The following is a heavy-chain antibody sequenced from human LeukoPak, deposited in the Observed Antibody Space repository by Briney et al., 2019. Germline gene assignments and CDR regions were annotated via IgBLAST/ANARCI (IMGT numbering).Heavy chain of an antibody. CDR1: GFTFSSYG. D-gene: IGHD6-13*01. CDR2: IWFDGSNK. V-gene: IGHV3-33*01. Sequence: VRSLRLSCVASGFTFSSYGMHWVRQAPGKGPEWVAVIWFDGSNKYYADSVKGRFTISRDSSKNTLYLEMNSLRAEDTAVYYCASAAGPFDNWGQGTLVTVSS. J-gene: IGHJ4*02. CDR3: ASAAGPFDN.